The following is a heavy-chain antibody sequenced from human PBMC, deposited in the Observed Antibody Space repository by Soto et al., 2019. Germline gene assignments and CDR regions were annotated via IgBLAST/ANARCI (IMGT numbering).Heavy chain of an antibody. CDR1: GFTFGDYA. Sequence: GGSLRLSCTPSGFTFGDYALSWVRQAPGKGLEWVGFIRRNAYGGTTDYAASVKGRFTISRDDSKSIAYLQMNSLRTEDTALYYCTRASSLDFDFWRQGTLVTVSS. CDR3: TRASSLDFDF. V-gene: IGHV3-49*04. D-gene: IGHD3-16*01. CDR2: IRRNAYGGTT. J-gene: IGHJ4*02.